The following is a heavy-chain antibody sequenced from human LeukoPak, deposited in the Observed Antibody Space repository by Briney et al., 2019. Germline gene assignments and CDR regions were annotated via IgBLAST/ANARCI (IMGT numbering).Heavy chain of an antibody. V-gene: IGHV3-21*01. D-gene: IGHD3-22*01. Sequence: GSLRLSCAASGFTFGDYSMNWVRQAPGKGLEWVSSISPTTAYIYYADSVKGRFTISRDNANNSLSLQMTNLRAEDTAVYYCARWFSGYSSDWGQGTLVTVSS. J-gene: IGHJ4*02. CDR3: ARWFSGYSSD. CDR1: GFTFGDYS. CDR2: ISPTTAYI.